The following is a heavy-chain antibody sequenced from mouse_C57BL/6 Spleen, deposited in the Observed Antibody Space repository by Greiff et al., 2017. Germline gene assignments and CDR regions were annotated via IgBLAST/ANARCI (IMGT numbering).Heavy chain of an antibody. CDR1: GYTFTSYW. CDR3: ARRIYYGNVLFDY. CDR2: IDPSDSYT. Sequence: VQLQQSGAELVRPGTSVKLSCKASGYTFTSYWMHWVKQRPGQGLEWIGVIDPSDSYTNYNQKFKGKATLTVDTSSSTAYMHLSSLTSEDSAVYYCARRIYYGNVLFDYWGQGTTLTVSS. D-gene: IGHD2-1*01. J-gene: IGHJ2*01. V-gene: IGHV1-59*01.